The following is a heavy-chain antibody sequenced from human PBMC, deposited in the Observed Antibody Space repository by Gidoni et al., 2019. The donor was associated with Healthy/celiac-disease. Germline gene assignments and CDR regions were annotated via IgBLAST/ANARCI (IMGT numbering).Heavy chain of an antibody. J-gene: IGHJ4*02. CDR2: IKHSGST. CDR1: GGSFSGYY. D-gene: IGHD3-16*02. CDR3: ARGIKYDYVWGSYRQRYYFDY. V-gene: IGHV4-34*01. Sequence: QVQLQQWGAGLLKPSKTLSLTCAVYGGSFSGYYWSWIRQPPGKGLEWIGEIKHSGSTNYNPSLKSRVTISVETSKNQFSLKLSSVTAADTAVYYCARGIKYDYVWGSYRQRYYFDYWGQGTLVTVSS.